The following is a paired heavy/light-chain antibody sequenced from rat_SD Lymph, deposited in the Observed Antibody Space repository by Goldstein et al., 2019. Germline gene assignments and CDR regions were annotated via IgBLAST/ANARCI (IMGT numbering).Heavy chain of an antibody. CDR3: TRGLTYYDGTYYYVGVMDA. CDR2: IRSGGST. V-gene: IGHV2-1*01. D-gene: IGHD1-12*02. Sequence: QVQLKESGPGLVQPSETLSLTCTVSGFSLTSNSVHWVRQPPGKGLEWMGIIRSGGSTDYNSALKSRLSISRDTSKSQVFLKMNSLQTEDTAIYYCTRGLTYYDGTYYYVGVMDAWGQGASVTVSS. CDR1: GFSLTSNS. J-gene: IGHJ4*01.
Light chain of an antibody. Sequence: DIQMTQSPTSLAASVGESVTITCLASEDIYGSLVWYQQKPGKSPQLLIYGATILEDGIPSRFSGSGSDTQYSLKINSLQPEDFASYYCQNGLSTPYTFGAGTKLELK. CDR2: GAT. CDR1: EDIYGS. CDR3: QNGLSTPYT. V-gene: IGKV12S29*01. J-gene: IGKJ2-3*01.